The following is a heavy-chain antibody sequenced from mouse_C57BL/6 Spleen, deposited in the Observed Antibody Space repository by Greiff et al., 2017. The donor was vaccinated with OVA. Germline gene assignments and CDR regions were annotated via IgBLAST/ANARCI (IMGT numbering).Heavy chain of an antibody. D-gene: IGHD4-1*01. V-gene: IGHV1-82*01. Sequence: QVQLQQSGPELVKPGASVKISCKASGYAFSSSWMNWVKQRPGKGLEWIGRIYPGDGDTNYNGKFKGKATLTADKSSSTAYMQLSSLTSEDSAVYFCSRGGLTGDFDYWGQGTTLTVSS. J-gene: IGHJ2*01. CDR2: IYPGDGDT. CDR3: SRGGLTGDFDY. CDR1: GYAFSSSW.